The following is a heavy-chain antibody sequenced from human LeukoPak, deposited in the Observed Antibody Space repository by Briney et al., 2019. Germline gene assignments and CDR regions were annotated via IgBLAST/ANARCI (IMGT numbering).Heavy chain of an antibody. J-gene: IGHJ5*02. CDR3: AKDMGSASTGGFDP. CDR1: GFTFSSFE. Sequence: GGSLRLSCGASGFTFSSFEMNWVRQAPGKGREWVSYIDSSGTTIYYADSVKGRFTISRDNAKNSLYLQMNSLRAEDTAWYYCAKDMGSASTGGFDPWGQGTLVTVSS. D-gene: IGHD2-15*01. CDR2: IDSSGTTI. V-gene: IGHV3-48*03.